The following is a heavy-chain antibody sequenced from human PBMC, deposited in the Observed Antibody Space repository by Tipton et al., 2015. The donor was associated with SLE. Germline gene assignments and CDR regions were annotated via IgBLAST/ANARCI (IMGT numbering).Heavy chain of an antibody. Sequence: TLSLTCTVSGGSISSYYWGWIRQPPGKGLEWIGSIYHSGSTYYNPSLKSRVTISVDTSKNQFSLKLSSVTAADTAVYYCARVDGSGSYYLLDYWGQGTLVTVSS. CDR2: IYHSGST. CDR3: ARVDGSGSYYLLDY. D-gene: IGHD3-10*01. J-gene: IGHJ4*02. V-gene: IGHV4-38-2*02. CDR1: GGSISSYY.